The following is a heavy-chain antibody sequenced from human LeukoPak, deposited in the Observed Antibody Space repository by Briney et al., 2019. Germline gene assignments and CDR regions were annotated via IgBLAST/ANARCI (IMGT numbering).Heavy chain of an antibody. J-gene: IGHJ4*02. D-gene: IGHD6-6*01. CDR2: IIPIFGTA. V-gene: IGHV1-69*13. CDR3: ARDPTGSSIAARLPDY. Sequence: ASVKVSCKASGGTFSSYAISWVRQAPGQGLEWMGGIIPIFGTANYAQKFQGRVTITADESTSTAYMELGSLRSEDTAVYYCARDPTGSSIAARLPDYWGQGTLVTVSS. CDR1: GGTFSSYA.